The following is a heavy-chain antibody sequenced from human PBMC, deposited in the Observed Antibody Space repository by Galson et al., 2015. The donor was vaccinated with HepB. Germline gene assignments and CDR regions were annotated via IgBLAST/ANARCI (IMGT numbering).Heavy chain of an antibody. D-gene: IGHD6-6*01. J-gene: IGHJ6*03. CDR1: GGSISSGSYY. CDR3: ARDFEYSSPGVHYYYYMDV. CDR2: IYTSGST. V-gene: IGHV4-61*02. Sequence: TLSLTCTVSGGSISSGSYYWRWIRQPAGKGLEWIGRIYTSGSTNYNPSLKSRVTMSVDTSKNQFSLKLSSVTAADTAVYYCARDFEYSSPGVHYYYYMDVWGKGTTVTVSS.